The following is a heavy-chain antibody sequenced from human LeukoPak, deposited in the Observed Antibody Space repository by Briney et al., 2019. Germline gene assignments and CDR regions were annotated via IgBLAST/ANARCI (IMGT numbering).Heavy chain of an antibody. V-gene: IGHV1-69*13. D-gene: IGHD3-16*01. CDR2: IIPILGTA. J-gene: IGHJ4*02. CDR3: ARVYGGEDNAY. Sequence: ASVKVSCKASGGTFSSYAISWVRQAPGQGLEWMGGIIPILGTANYAQKFQGRVTITADESTSTAYMELSSLRSEDTAVYYCARVYGGEDNAYWGQGTLVTVSS. CDR1: GGTFSSYA.